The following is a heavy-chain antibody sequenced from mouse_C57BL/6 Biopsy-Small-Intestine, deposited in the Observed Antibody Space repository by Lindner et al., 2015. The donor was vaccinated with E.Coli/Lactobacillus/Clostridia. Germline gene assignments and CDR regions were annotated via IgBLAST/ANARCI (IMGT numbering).Heavy chain of an antibody. CDR2: ISSGSSTI. CDR3: ARPYYYAMDY. J-gene: IGHJ4*01. V-gene: IGHV5-17*01. Sequence: VQLQESGGGLVKPGGSLKLSCAASGFTFSDFGMHWVRQAPEKGLEWIAYISSGSSTIYYADTVKGRFTIFRDNAKNTLFLQMTSLRSEDTAMYYCARPYYYAMDYWGQGTSVTVSS. CDR1: GFTFSDFG.